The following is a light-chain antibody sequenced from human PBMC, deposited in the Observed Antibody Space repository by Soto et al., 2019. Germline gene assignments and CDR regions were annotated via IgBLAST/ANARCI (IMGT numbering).Light chain of an antibody. V-gene: IGLV2-18*02. J-gene: IGLJ1*01. CDR3: SSYTSSSTHYV. Sequence: QSALTQPPSVSGSPGQSVTISCTGTSSDVGSYNRVSWYQQPPGTAPKLMIYEVSNRPSGVPDRFSGSKSGNTASLTISGLQAEDEADYYCSSYTSSSTHYVFGTGTKVTVL. CDR1: SSDVGSYNR. CDR2: EVS.